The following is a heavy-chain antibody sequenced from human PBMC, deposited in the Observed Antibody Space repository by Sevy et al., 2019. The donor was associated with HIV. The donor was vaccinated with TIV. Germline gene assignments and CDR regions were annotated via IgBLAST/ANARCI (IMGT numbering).Heavy chain of an antibody. CDR3: ARDRAGATQIDY. V-gene: IGHV3-21*01. D-gene: IGHD1-26*01. J-gene: IGHJ4*02. Sequence: GGSLRLSCAASGFTFSSYSMSWVRQAPGKGLEWVSSISSSSSYIYYADSVKGRFTISRDNAKNSLYLQMNSLRAEDTAVYYCARDRAGATQIDYWGQGTLVTVSS. CDR2: ISSSSSYI. CDR1: GFTFSSYS.